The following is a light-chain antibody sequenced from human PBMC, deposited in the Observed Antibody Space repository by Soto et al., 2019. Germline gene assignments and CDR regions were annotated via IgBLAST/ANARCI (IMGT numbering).Light chain of an antibody. CDR1: QSIGSW. V-gene: IGKV1-5*03. Sequence: DIQMTQSPSTLSASVGDRVTITCRASQSIGSWLAWYQQKPGTAPKLLIYKASSLESGVPSRFSGSGSGTEFTLTISSLQPDDFATYYCQEYNSYRAFGQGTKVEI. CDR2: KAS. J-gene: IGKJ1*01. CDR3: QEYNSYRA.